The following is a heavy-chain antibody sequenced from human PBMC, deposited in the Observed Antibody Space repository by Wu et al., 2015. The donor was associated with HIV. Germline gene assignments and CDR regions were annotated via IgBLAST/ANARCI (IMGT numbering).Heavy chain of an antibody. CDR2: INPNNGKT. Sequence: QVHLVQSGAEVKRPGTSVKVSCKTSGYTFDLYYIHWVRQAPGLGFEWMGWINPNNGKTNYAQKFQDRVAMTRDSSVTTAYMELRSLTPDDTALYFCAREVFRGGLSMIRGDVLRDYWGQGNAGHRLL. V-gene: IGHV1-2*02. D-gene: IGHD3-10*01. J-gene: IGHJ4*02. CDR1: GYTFDLYY. CDR3: AREVFRGGLSMIRGDVLRDY.